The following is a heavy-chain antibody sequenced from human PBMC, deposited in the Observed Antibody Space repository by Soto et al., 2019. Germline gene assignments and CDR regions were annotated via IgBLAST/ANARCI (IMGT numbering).Heavy chain of an antibody. J-gene: IGHJ6*02. V-gene: IGHV3-15*07. Sequence: GGSLRLSCAASGFTFSNAWMNWVRQAPGKGLEWVGRIKSKTDGGTTDYAAPVKGRFTISRDDSKNTLYLQMNSLKTEDTAVYYCTTHVDCISTSCYARYYYYGMDVWGQGTTVTVSS. CDR3: TTHVDCISTSCYARYYYYGMDV. CDR2: IKSKTDGGTT. D-gene: IGHD2-2*01. CDR1: GFTFSNAW.